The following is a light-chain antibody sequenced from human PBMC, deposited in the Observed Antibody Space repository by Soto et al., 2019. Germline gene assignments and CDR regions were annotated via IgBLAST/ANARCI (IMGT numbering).Light chain of an antibody. J-gene: IGLJ7*01. Sequence: QSVLTQPPSASGTPGQRVNLSCSGSSSNIGSNTVNWYQQLPGTAPKLLIYSNNQRPSGVPDRFSGSKSGTSASLAISGLQSEDEADYYCAAWDDSLNGWVFGGGTQLTVL. CDR1: SSNIGSNT. CDR3: AAWDDSLNGWV. V-gene: IGLV1-44*01. CDR2: SNN.